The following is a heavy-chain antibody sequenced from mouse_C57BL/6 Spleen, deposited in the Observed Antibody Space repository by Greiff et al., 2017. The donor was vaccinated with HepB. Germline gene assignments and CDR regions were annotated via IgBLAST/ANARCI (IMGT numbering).Heavy chain of an antibody. CDR1: GFTFSSYG. Sequence: EVQVVESGGDLVKPGGSLKLSCAASGFTFSSYGMSWVRQTPDKRLEWVATISSGGSYTYYPDSVKGRFTISIDNAKNTLYLQMSSLKSEDTAMYYCARPPSPTDDFDYWGQGTTLTVSS. J-gene: IGHJ2*01. V-gene: IGHV5-6*01. CDR3: ARPPSPTDDFDY. CDR2: ISSGGSYT.